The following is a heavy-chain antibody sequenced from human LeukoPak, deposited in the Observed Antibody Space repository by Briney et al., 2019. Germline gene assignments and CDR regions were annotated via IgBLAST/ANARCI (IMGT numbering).Heavy chain of an antibody. CDR2: IWYDGSRD. V-gene: IGHV3-33*01. Sequence: GGSLRLSCAASGFTFRNYGMNWVRQAPGKGLEWVALIWYDGSRDYYVDFVKGRFTVSRDNSKNTPYLQMKNLRAEDTAVYYCATVRGSDWYMDYWGQGTLVTVSS. CDR3: ATVRGSDWYMDY. CDR1: GFTFRNYG. J-gene: IGHJ4*02. D-gene: IGHD6-19*01.